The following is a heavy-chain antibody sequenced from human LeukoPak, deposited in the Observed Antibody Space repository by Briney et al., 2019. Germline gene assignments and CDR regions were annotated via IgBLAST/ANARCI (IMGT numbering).Heavy chain of an antibody. CDR2: IKSDGSET. V-gene: IGHV3-74*01. J-gene: IGHJ4*02. CDR3: ARVRMGDDFNPFDY. D-gene: IGHD3-16*01. Sequence: GGSLRLSCAASGFTVSSFWIYWVRHAPGKGLVWVSRIKSDGSETLYADSVKGRFTISRDNAKNTLYLQMNSLRAEDSAVYYCARVRMGDDFNPFDYWGQGTLVTVSS. CDR1: GFTVSSFW.